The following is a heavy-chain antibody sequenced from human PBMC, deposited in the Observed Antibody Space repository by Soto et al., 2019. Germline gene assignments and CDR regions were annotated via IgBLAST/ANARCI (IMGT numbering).Heavy chain of an antibody. CDR3: ARDLRGYITMVRGHHHGMDV. V-gene: IGHV3-21*01. CDR2: ISSSSSYI. D-gene: IGHD3-10*01. CDR1: GFTFSSYS. Sequence: EVQLVESGGGLVKPGGSLRLSCAASGFTFSSYSMNWVRQAPGKGLEWVSSISSSSSYIYYADSVKGRFTISRDNAKNSLYLQMNSLRAEDTAVYYCARDLRGYITMVRGHHHGMDVWGQGTTVTVSS. J-gene: IGHJ6*02.